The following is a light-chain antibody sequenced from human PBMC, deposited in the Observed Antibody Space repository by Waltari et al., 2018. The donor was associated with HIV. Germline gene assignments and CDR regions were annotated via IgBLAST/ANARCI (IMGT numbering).Light chain of an antibody. V-gene: IGLV3-25*03. Sequence: SYELTQPPSVSVSPGQTARITCFGDALPKQYVYWYQQKQGQAPALLIYKDTARPSGNPERYAGSSSGTTVTLTISGVQAEDEADYYCHSSDSSAAYVFGTGTKVTVL. CDR3: HSSDSSAAYV. J-gene: IGLJ1*01. CDR2: KDT. CDR1: ALPKQY.